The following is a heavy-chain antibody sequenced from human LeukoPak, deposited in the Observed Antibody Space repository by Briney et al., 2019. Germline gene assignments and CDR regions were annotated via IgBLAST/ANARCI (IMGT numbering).Heavy chain of an antibody. CDR2: ISSSGSTI. V-gene: IGHV3-48*03. CDR1: GFTFSSYE. J-gene: IGHJ3*02. Sequence: GGSLRLSCAASGFTFSSYEMNWVRQAPGKGLEWVSYISSSGSTIYYADSVKGRFTISRDNAKNSLYLQMNSLRAEDTAVYYCARDTGYYDSSGYYSLAAFYIWGQGTMVTVSS. D-gene: IGHD3-22*01. CDR3: ARDTGYYDSSGYYSLAAFYI.